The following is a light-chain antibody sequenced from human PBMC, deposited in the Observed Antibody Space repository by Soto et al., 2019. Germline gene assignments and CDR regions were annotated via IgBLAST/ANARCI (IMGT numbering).Light chain of an antibody. V-gene: IGKV1D-16*01. J-gene: IGKJ4*01. CDR3: QQYNTYPLT. CDR2: AAS. CDR1: QGINTW. Sequence: DTQMTQSPSSLTASVGDRVTITCRASQGINTWLAWYQQRPKKAPKSLIYAASTLQSGVPSRFNRSGSGTHFTLTISSLQPEDSATYYCQQYNTYPLTFGGGTKVEIK.